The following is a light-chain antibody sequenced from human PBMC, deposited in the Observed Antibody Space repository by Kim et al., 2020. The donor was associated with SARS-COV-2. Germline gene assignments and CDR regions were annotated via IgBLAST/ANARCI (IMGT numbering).Light chain of an antibody. Sequence: QSTTITCTGTSSEVGGYNSVSWYQQHPVKTPKVMTYDVSKRPSGVSNRCSGSKSGNTTSLTTSGLPAEDEADYYCSSYTSSSSVVFGGGTQLTVL. CDR1: SSEVGGYNS. J-gene: IGLJ2*01. CDR3: SSYTSSSSVV. CDR2: DVS. V-gene: IGLV2-14*03.